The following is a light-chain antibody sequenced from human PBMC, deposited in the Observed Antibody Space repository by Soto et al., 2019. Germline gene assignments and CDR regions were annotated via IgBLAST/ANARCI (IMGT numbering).Light chain of an antibody. Sequence: DVQMTQSPSTLSAFVGDRVTITCRASQSIYRWLAWYQQKPGKAPKLLIYDASDLASGVPSRFSGSGSGTEFTLTISSLQPEDFETYYGQQYNVHFFGQGTKVEIK. V-gene: IGKV1-5*01. J-gene: IGKJ1*01. CDR2: DAS. CDR1: QSIYRW. CDR3: QQYNVHF.